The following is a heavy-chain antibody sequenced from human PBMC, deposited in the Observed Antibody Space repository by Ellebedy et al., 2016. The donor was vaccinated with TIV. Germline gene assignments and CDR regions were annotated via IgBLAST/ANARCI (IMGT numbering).Heavy chain of an antibody. D-gene: IGHD3-22*01. CDR2: MSYDGINK. CDR1: GFTFSTYG. V-gene: IGHV3-30*18. J-gene: IGHJ5*02. Sequence: GESLKISXAASGFTFSTYGMHWVRQAPGKGLEWVAVMSYDGINKYYADSVKGRFTISRDISKNTVYLQMNSLRVEDTAVYHCAKDPNYRDGSGYYPNWFDPWGQGTLVTVSS. CDR3: AKDPNYRDGSGYYPNWFDP.